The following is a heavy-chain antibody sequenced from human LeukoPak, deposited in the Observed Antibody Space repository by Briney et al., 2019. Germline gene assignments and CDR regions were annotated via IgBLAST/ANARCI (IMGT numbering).Heavy chain of an antibody. CDR1: GGSFSGYY. D-gene: IGHD6-13*01. CDR3: ARGPGTWYYY. Sequence: ETLSLTCTVYGGSFSGYYWSWIRQPPGKGLEWIGEINHSGSTNYNPSLKSRVTISMDTSKNQFSLKLSSVTAADTALYYCARGPGTWYYYWGQGTLVTVSS. J-gene: IGHJ4*02. CDR2: INHSGST. V-gene: IGHV4-34*01.